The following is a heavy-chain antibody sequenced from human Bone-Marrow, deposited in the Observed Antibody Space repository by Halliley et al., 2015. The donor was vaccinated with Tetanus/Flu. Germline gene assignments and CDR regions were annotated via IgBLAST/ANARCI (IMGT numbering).Heavy chain of an antibody. J-gene: IGHJ4*01. V-gene: IGHV1-18*01. CDR2: INTYTGDT. D-gene: IGHD3-22*01. Sequence: QVQLVQSGVEVKKPGTSVKVSCKASGYTFDAYGINWVRQAPRQGLEWVGWINTYTGDTNYAQNLQGRVTMTTDTSTSTAYMELRRLRYDDTAVYYCAGGASSVYYRDGFDYWGHGTLVTVSS. CDR1: GYTFDAYG. CDR3: AGGASSVYYRDGFDY.